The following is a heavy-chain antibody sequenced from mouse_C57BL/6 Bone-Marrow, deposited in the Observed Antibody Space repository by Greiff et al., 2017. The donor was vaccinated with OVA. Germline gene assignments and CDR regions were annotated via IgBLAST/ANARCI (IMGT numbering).Heavy chain of an antibody. CDR1: GYTFTNYW. CDR2: IYPGGGST. Sequence: QVQLQQSGAELVRPGTSVKMSCKASGYTFTNYWIGWAKQRPGHGLEWIGDIYPGGGSTNYNEKFKGKATLTADKSSSTAYMQLSSLTSEDSAICDSARWGYYGSRGFADWGQGTLVTVSA. J-gene: IGHJ3*01. D-gene: IGHD1-1*01. V-gene: IGHV1-63*01. CDR3: ARWGYYGSRGFAD.